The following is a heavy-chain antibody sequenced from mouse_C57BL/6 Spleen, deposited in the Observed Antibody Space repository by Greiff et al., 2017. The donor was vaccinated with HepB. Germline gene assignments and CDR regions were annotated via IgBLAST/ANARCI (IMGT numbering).Heavy chain of an antibody. J-gene: IGHJ4*01. CDR1: GYTFTSYW. CDR3: ARGDGRGWDCAMEY. Sequence: QVQLQQPGAELVKPGASVKLSCKASGYTFTSYWMQWVKQRPGQGLEWIGEIDPSDSYTNYNQKFKGKATLTVDTSSSTAYMQLSSLTSEDSAVYECARGDGRGWDCAMEYWGQGTSVTVSA. D-gene: IGHD1-1*01. CDR2: IDPSDSYT. V-gene: IGHV1-50*01.